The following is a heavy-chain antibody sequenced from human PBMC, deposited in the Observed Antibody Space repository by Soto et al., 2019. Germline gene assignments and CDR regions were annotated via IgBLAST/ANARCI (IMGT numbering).Heavy chain of an antibody. CDR1: GGTFSSYT. CDR2: IIPILGIA. CDR3: AREEVRGVIRWFDP. J-gene: IGHJ5*02. Sequence: SVKVSCKASGGTFSSYTISWVRQAPGQGLEWMGRIIPILGIANYAQKFQGRVTITADKSTSTAYMELSSLRSEDTAVYYCAREEVRGVIRWFDPWGQGTLVTVSS. D-gene: IGHD3-10*01. V-gene: IGHV1-69*04.